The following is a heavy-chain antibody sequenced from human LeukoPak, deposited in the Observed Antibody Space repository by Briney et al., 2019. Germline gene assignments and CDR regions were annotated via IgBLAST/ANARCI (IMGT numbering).Heavy chain of an antibody. Sequence: GGFLRLSCAASGFTFDDYAMHWVRQAPGKGLEWVSGISWNSGSIGYADSVKGRFTISRDNAKDSLYLQMNSLRAEDTALYYCAKDDYSGYDYFGYFDYWGQGTLVTVSS. CDR1: GFTFDDYA. J-gene: IGHJ4*02. V-gene: IGHV3-9*01. CDR3: AKDDYSGYDYFGYFDY. CDR2: ISWNSGSI. D-gene: IGHD5-12*01.